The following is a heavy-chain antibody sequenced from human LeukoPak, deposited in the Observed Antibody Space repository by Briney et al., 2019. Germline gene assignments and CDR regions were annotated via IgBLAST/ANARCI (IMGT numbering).Heavy chain of an antibody. Sequence: ASVKVSCKASGYTFTSYGISWVRQAPGQGLEWMGWISAYNGNTNYAQKLQGRVTMTTDTSTSTAYMELRSLRSDDTAVYYCARGSPPKYYYDSSGNIDYFDYWGQGTLVTVSS. CDR3: ARGSPPKYYYDSSGNIDYFDY. D-gene: IGHD3-22*01. CDR2: ISAYNGNT. V-gene: IGHV1-18*01. CDR1: GYTFTSYG. J-gene: IGHJ4*02.